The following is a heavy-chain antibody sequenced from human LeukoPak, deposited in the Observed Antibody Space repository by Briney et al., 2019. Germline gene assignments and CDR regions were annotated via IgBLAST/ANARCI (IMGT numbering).Heavy chain of an antibody. D-gene: IGHD3-22*01. Sequence: SVKVSCKASGGTFSSYAISWVRQAPGQGLEWMGRIIPILGIANYAQKFQGRVTITADKSTSTAYMELSSLRSEDTAVYYCAREYYYDSSGYYQRLYYFDYWGQGALVTVSS. CDR2: IIPILGIA. J-gene: IGHJ4*02. V-gene: IGHV1-69*04. CDR3: AREYYYDSSGYYQRLYYFDY. CDR1: GGTFSSYA.